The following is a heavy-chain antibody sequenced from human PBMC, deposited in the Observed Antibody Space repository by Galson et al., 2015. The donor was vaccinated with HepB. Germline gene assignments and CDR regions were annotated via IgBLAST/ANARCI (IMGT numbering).Heavy chain of an antibody. CDR3: AKEGLAIFGLTNGTFDS. Sequence: SLRLSCAVSTSTLTNLGMHWVRQTPGKGLEYVSGVTSTGDKTYYAESVKGRFTISRDNSKNIMYLQMNTLRAEDTAIYYYAKEGLAIFGLTNGTFDSWGQGTLVTVSS. V-gene: IGHV3-23*01. D-gene: IGHD3/OR15-3a*01. CDR2: VTSTGDKT. J-gene: IGHJ4*02. CDR1: TSTLTNLG.